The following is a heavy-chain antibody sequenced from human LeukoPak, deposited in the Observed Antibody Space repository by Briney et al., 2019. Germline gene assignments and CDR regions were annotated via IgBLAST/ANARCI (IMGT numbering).Heavy chain of an antibody. CDR3: VREGRIAVAGLNWFDP. D-gene: IGHD6-19*01. CDR1: GFTFSGYA. Sequence: GGSLRLSCAASGFTFSGYAMSWVRQAPGKGLEWVSAISGSGGTTYYADSVKGRFTISRDNSKNTVYLQMNSLRVEDTAVYYCVREGRIAVAGLNWFDPWGQGTLVTVSS. J-gene: IGHJ5*02. CDR2: ISGSGGTT. V-gene: IGHV3-23*01.